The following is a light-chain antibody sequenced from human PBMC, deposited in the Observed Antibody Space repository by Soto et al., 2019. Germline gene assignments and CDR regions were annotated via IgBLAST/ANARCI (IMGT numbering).Light chain of an antibody. J-gene: IGKJ1*01. Sequence: EIVMTQPPATLSVSPGERPTLSCRASQSVSSNLAWYQQKPGQATRLLIYGASTRATGITARFSGSGSGTDFSLTISSLEPEDFAVYYCQQRSHWPRTVGQGTKVDIK. CDR1: QSVSSN. CDR3: QQRSHWPRT. CDR2: GAS. V-gene: IGKV3-15*01.